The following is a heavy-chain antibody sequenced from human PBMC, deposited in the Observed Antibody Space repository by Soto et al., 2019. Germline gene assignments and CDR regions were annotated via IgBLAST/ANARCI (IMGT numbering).Heavy chain of an antibody. V-gene: IGHV3-30*18. CDR3: VKESESDV. CDR1: GFTFSTYV. D-gene: IGHD3-10*01. CDR2: ISYDGNNK. J-gene: IGHJ4*02. Sequence: GGSLRLSCAASGFTFSTYVMHWVRQAPGKGLEWVAVISYDGNNKYYADSVKGRFTISRDNSKNTVYLQMNSLRTEDTAVYYCVKESESDVWGQGSLVTVSS.